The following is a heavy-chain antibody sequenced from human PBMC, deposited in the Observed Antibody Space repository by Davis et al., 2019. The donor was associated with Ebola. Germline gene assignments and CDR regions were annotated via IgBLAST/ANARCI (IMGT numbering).Heavy chain of an antibody. D-gene: IGHD2-15*01. Sequence: GESLKISCAASGFTFSNYQMNWVRQAPGKGLDWVSYTSSSGSTTYYADSVKGRFTISRDNAKNSLYLQMSSLRAEDTAVYYCARGYCSGGSCYPDAFDFWGQGTMVTVSS. CDR3: ARGYCSGGSCYPDAFDF. CDR1: GFTFSNYQ. V-gene: IGHV3-48*03. J-gene: IGHJ3*01. CDR2: TSSSGSTT.